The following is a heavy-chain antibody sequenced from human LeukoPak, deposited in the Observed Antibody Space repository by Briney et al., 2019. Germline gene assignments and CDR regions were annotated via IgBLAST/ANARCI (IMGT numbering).Heavy chain of an antibody. Sequence: ASVNVSCKASGYTFTSYGISWVRQAPGQGLEWMGWISAYNGNTNYAQKLQGRVTMTTDTSTSTAYMELRSLRSDDTAVYYCARDASYSSGAWDWFDPWGQGTLVTVSS. CDR1: GYTFTSYG. CDR2: ISAYNGNT. V-gene: IGHV1-18*04. D-gene: IGHD6-19*01. CDR3: ARDASYSSGAWDWFDP. J-gene: IGHJ5*02.